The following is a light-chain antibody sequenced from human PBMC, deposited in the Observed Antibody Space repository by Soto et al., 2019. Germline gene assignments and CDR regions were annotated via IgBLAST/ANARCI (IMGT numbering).Light chain of an antibody. J-gene: IGKJ1*01. Sequence: EIVSTQSPATLSVSPGERATLSCRASQSVSSNLAWYQQKPGQAPRLLIYGASTRATGIPARFSGSGSGTEFTLTISSLQSEDFAVYYCQQYNNWPLWTFGQGTKVDIK. V-gene: IGKV3-15*01. CDR2: GAS. CDR1: QSVSSN. CDR3: QQYNNWPLWT.